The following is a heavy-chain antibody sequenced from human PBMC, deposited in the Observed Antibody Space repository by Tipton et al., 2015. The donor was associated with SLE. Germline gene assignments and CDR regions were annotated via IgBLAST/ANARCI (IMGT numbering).Heavy chain of an antibody. CDR3: SRRGISFGADFDY. CDR2: INHSGGT. CDR1: GGSFSGYF. J-gene: IGHJ4*02. Sequence: GLVKPSETLSLTCAVYGGSFSGYFWSWIRQPPGKGLEWIGEINHSGGTNYNPSLKSRVTMSVDTSKNQFSLRLNSVTAADTAVYYCSRRGISFGADFDYWGPGTLVTVSS. D-gene: IGHD3-16*01. V-gene: IGHV4-34*01.